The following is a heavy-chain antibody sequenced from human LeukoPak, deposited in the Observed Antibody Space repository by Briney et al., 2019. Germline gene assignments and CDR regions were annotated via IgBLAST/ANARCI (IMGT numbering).Heavy chain of an antibody. D-gene: IGHD2-2*02. J-gene: IGHJ5*02. CDR2: ISAYNGNT. CDR1: GYTFTSYG. Sequence: ASVKVSCKASGYTFTSYGIRWVRQAPGQGLEWMGWISAYNGNTNYAQKLQGRVTMTTDTSTSTAYMELRSLRSEDTAVYYCAPYCSSTSCYTNWFDPWGQGTLVTVSS. CDR3: APYCSSTSCYTNWFDP. V-gene: IGHV1-18*01.